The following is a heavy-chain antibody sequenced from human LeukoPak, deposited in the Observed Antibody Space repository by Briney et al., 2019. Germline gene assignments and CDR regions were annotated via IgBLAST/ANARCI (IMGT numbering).Heavy chain of an antibody. J-gene: IGHJ3*02. CDR1: GYSFTSYW. CDR2: IYPGDSDT. Sequence: GEPLKISCKGSGYSFTSYWIGWVRQMPGKGLEWMGIIYPGDSDTRYSPSFQGQVTISADKSISTAYLQWSSLKASDTAMYYCARLEYYYGSGSPGDIWGQGTMVTVSS. V-gene: IGHV5-51*01. CDR3: ARLEYYYGSGSPGDI. D-gene: IGHD3-10*01.